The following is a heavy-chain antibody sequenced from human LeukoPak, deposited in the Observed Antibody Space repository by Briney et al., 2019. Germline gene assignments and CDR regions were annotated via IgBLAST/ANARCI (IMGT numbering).Heavy chain of an antibody. J-gene: IGHJ6*02. CDR3: AREYGSGSPSYGMDV. V-gene: IGHV1-2*04. D-gene: IGHD3-10*01. Sequence: ASVKVSCTASGYTFTSYGISWVRQAPGQGLEWMGWINPNSGGTNYAQKFQGWVTMTRDTSISTAYMELSRLRSDDTAVYYCAREYGSGSPSYGMDVWGQGTTVTVSS. CDR2: INPNSGGT. CDR1: GYTFTSYG.